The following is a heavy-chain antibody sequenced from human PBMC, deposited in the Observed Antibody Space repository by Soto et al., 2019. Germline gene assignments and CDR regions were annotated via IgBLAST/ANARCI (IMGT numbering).Heavy chain of an antibody. CDR3: ARGGIVVDPRIYYNGMDV. Sequence: QVQLVQSGAEVKKPGASVKVSCKASGYTFTSYYMHWVRQAPGQGLEWMGIINPSGGTTNYAQKFRGRVTMTRDTSTSTVYMELSSLRSEDTAVYYCARGGIVVDPRIYYNGMDVWGQGTTVTVSS. D-gene: IGHD3-22*01. J-gene: IGHJ6*02. V-gene: IGHV1-46*01. CDR2: INPSGGTT. CDR1: GYTFTSYY.